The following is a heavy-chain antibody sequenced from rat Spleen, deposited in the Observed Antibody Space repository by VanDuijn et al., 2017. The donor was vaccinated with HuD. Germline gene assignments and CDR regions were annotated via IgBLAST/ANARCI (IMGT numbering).Heavy chain of an antibody. V-gene: IGHV5-7*01. CDR3: ASPGSGYRNWFAY. Sequence: EVQLVETGGGLVQPGKSLKLSCVASGFTFSDYYMAWVRQAPKKGLEWVATISYDGSSTYYRDSVKGRFTISRDNAKSTLYLQMDSLRSEDTATYYCASPGSGYRNWFAYWGQGVMVTVSS. D-gene: IGHD4-3*01. J-gene: IGHJ2*01. CDR1: GFTFSDYY. CDR2: ISYDGSST.